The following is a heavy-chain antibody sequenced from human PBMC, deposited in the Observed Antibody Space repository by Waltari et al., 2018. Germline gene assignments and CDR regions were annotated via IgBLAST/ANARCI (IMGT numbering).Heavy chain of an antibody. CDR2: IKHSGSN. V-gene: IGHV4-34*01. J-gene: IGHJ6*02. CDR1: GGSFSGYY. D-gene: IGHD3-10*01. CDR3: ARGPAVLLWCAGYGMDV. Sequence: QVQLQQWGAGLLKPSETLSLTCAVYGGSFSGYYWSWIRQPPGKGLEWIGEIKHSGSNNYNTALKSGVTISVDTSKNQFSLKLSAVTAADTAVYYCARGPAVLLWCAGYGMDVWGQGTTVTVSS.